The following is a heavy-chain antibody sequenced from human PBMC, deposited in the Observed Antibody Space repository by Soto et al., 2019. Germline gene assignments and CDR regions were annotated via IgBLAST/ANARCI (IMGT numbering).Heavy chain of an antibody. D-gene: IGHD1-26*01. J-gene: IGHJ4*02. CDR2: IYTSGST. Sequence: QVQLQESGPGLVKPSETLSLTCTVSGDSMTKYYWSWIRQPAGKGLEWIGRIYTSGSTNYNPSLKSRVSMSIDTSNNHFSLNLKSVTAADTAVYYCARTVGAAYYFDFWGQAPLVTVSS. CDR1: GDSMTKYY. V-gene: IGHV4-4*07. CDR3: ARTVGAAYYFDF.